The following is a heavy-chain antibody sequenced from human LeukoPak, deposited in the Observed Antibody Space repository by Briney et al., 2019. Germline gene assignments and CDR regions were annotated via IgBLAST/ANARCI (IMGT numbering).Heavy chain of an antibody. CDR1: GGTFSSYA. J-gene: IGHJ3*02. Sequence: SVKVSCKASGGTFSSYAISWVRQAPGQGLEWMGGIIPIFGTANYAQKFQGRVTITADESTSTAYMELSSLRSEDTAVYYCARGENYYDSSGYYGGDDAFDIWGQGTMVTVSS. V-gene: IGHV1-69*13. CDR2: IIPIFGTA. D-gene: IGHD3-22*01. CDR3: ARGENYYDSSGYYGGDDAFDI.